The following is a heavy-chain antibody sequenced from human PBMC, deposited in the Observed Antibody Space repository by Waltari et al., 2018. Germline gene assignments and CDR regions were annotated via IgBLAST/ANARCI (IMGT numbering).Heavy chain of an antibody. CDR3: ARGRDYDFWSGQHWFDP. CDR2: MNPNSGNT. J-gene: IGHJ5*02. V-gene: IGHV1-8*01. CDR1: GYTITSYD. D-gene: IGHD3-3*01. Sequence: QVQLVQSGAEVKKPGASVKVSCKASGYTITSYDINWVRQAPGQGIEWMGWMNPNSGNTGYAQKFQGRVTMTRNTSISTAYMELSSLRSEDTALYYCARGRDYDFWSGQHWFDPWGQGTLVTVSS.